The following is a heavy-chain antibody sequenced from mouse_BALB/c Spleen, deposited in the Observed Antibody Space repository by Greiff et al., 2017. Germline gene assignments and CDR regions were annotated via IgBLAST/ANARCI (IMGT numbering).Heavy chain of an antibody. V-gene: IGHV5-17*02. J-gene: IGHJ2*01. D-gene: IGHD2-14*01. CDR1: GFTFSSFG. CDR3: ARSGYRYEKHFDY. Sequence: EVMLVESGGGLVQPGGSRKLSCAASGFTFSSFGMHWVRQAPEKGLEWVAYISSGSSTIYYADTVKGRFTISRDNPKNTLFLQMTSLRSEDTAMYYCARSGYRYEKHFDYWGQGTTLTVSS. CDR2: ISSGSSTI.